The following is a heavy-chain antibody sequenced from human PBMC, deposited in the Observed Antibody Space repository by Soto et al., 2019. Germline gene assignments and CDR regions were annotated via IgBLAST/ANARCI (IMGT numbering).Heavy chain of an antibody. Sequence: GGSLRLSCAASGFTFSSYAMSWVRQAPGKGLEWVSAISGSGGSTYYADSVKGRFTISRDNSKNTLNLQMNSLRAEDTAVYYCAKDALQSITMIVVVITFGYFDLWGRGTLVTVSS. J-gene: IGHJ2*01. CDR1: GFTFSSYA. CDR2: ISGSGGST. D-gene: IGHD3-22*01. V-gene: IGHV3-23*01. CDR3: AKDALQSITMIVVVITFGYFDL.